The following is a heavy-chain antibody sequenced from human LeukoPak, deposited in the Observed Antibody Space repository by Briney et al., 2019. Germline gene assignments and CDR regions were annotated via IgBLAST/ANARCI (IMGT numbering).Heavy chain of an antibody. Sequence: ASVKVSCKGAGGTFSIYAISWVRQAPGQGLEWMGRIIPILGIANYAQKFQGRVTITADKSTSTAYMELSSLRSEDTAVYYCARVGSAYSSSHFDYWGQGTLVTVSS. CDR3: ARVGSAYSSSHFDY. CDR1: GGTFSIYA. V-gene: IGHV1-69*04. J-gene: IGHJ4*02. CDR2: IIPILGIA. D-gene: IGHD6-13*01.